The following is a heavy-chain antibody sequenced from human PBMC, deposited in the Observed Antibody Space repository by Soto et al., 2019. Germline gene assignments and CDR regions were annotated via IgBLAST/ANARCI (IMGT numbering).Heavy chain of an antibody. CDR1: GFTVSNNY. Sequence: GGSLRLSXVASGFTVSNNYMSWVRQAPGRGLEWVSAISNTGSTYYAGSVKGRSTISRDSSTNTLYLEVNSLRADDTAVYYCAKVNVVVVAATFEYEYYFDYWGQGTLVTVSS. V-gene: IGHV3-53*01. CDR2: ISNTGST. CDR3: AKVNVVVVAATFEYEYYFDY. D-gene: IGHD2-15*01. J-gene: IGHJ4*02.